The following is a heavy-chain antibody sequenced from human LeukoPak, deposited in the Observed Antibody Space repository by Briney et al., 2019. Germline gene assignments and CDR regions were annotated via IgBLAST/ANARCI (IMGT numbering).Heavy chain of an antibody. Sequence: SQTLPLTCAISGDSVSSNSVTWNWLRQSPSRGLEWLGRTYYRSTWYDDYAVSVRGRITVNPDTSKNQFSLQLNSVTPEDTAVYYCARLIVGATRGMDVWGQGTTVTVSS. CDR2: TYYRSTWYD. CDR1: GDSVSSNSVT. V-gene: IGHV6-1*01. D-gene: IGHD1-26*01. CDR3: ARLIVGATRGMDV. J-gene: IGHJ6*02.